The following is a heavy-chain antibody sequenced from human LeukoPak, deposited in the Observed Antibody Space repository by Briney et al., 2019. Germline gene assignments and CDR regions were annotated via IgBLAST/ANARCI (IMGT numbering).Heavy chain of an antibody. CDR3: AREARYYDSSGYYYPDY. J-gene: IGHJ4*02. D-gene: IGHD3-22*01. Sequence: GGSLRLSCAASGFTVSSNYMSCVRQAPGKGLEWGSVIYSGGSTYYADSVKGRFTISRDNSKNTLYLQMNSLRAEDTAVYYCAREARYYDSSGYYYPDYWGQGTLVTVSS. CDR1: GFTVSSNY. V-gene: IGHV3-53*01. CDR2: IYSGGST.